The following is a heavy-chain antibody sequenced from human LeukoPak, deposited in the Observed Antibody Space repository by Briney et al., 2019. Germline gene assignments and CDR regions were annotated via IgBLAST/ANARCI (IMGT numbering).Heavy chain of an antibody. D-gene: IGHD3-22*01. CDR2: ISSSSSYI. CDR1: GFTFGSYS. CDR3: ARELYYYDSSGYLDY. J-gene: IGHJ4*02. Sequence: GGSLRLSCAASGFTFGSYSMNWVRQAPGKGLEWVSSISSSSSYIYYADSVKGRFTISRDNAKNSLYLQMNSLRAEDTAVYYCARELYYYDSSGYLDYWGQGTLVTVSS. V-gene: IGHV3-21*01.